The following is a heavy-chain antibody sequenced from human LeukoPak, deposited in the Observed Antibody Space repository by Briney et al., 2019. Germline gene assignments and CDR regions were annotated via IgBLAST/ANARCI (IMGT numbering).Heavy chain of an antibody. D-gene: IGHD6-19*01. V-gene: IGHV4-31*03. Sequence: PSQTLSLTCTVSGGSISSGGYYWSWIRQHPGKGLEWIGYIYYSGSTYYNPSLKSRVTISVDTSKNQFSLKLSSVTAADTAVYYCAKGLDSSGWYREPFDYWGQGTLVTVSS. J-gene: IGHJ4*02. CDR1: GGSISSGGYY. CDR3: AKGLDSSGWYREPFDY. CDR2: IYYSGST.